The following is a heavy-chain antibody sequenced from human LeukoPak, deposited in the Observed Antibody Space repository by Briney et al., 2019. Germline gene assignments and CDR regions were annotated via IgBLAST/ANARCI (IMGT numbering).Heavy chain of an antibody. Sequence: GASVKVSCKASGYTFSSYGITWVRQAPGQGLEWMGWISAYNGNTNYAQNLQGRVTMTTDTSTSTAYMELRSLRSDDTAVYYCAREVPYDSSRYYQPLDYWGQGTRVTVSS. J-gene: IGHJ4*02. D-gene: IGHD3-22*01. V-gene: IGHV1-18*01. CDR1: GYTFSSYG. CDR2: ISAYNGNT. CDR3: AREVPYDSSRYYQPLDY.